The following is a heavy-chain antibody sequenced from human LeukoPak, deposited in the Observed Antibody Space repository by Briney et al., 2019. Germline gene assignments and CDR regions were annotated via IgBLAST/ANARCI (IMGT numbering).Heavy chain of an antibody. J-gene: IGHJ4*02. Sequence: GGSLRLSCAASGFTFSSYAMHWVRQAPGKGLEWVAVISYDGSNKCYADSVKGRFTISRDNSKNTLYLQMNSPRAEDTAVYYCARDLLPFYSGNQGGFDYWAREPWSPSPQ. D-gene: IGHD4-23*01. CDR1: GFTFSSYA. CDR3: ARDLLPFYSGNQGGFDY. CDR2: ISYDGSNK. V-gene: IGHV3-30-3*01.